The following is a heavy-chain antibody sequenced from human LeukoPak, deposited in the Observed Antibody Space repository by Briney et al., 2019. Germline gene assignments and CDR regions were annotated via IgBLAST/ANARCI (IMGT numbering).Heavy chain of an antibody. CDR2: IIPIFGTA. CDR3: ARGEAAWQFDP. J-gene: IGHJ5*02. CDR1: GGTFSSYA. Sequence: SVKVSCKASGGTFSSYAISWVRQAPGQGLEWMGGIIPIFGTANYAQKFQGRVTITADESTSTAYMELRSLRSDDTAVYYCARGEAAWQFDPWGQGTLVTVSS. V-gene: IGHV1-69*13. D-gene: IGHD6-25*01.